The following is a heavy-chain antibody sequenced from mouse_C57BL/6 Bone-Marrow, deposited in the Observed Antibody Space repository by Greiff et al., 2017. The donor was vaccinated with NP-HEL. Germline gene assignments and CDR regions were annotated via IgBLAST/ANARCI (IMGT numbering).Heavy chain of an antibody. Sequence: VQLQQSGAELVRPGASVKLSCTASGFNIKDDYMHWVKQRPEQGLEWIGWIDPENGDTAYASKFQGKATITADTSSNTAYLQLSSLTSEDTAVYYCTPFYYYGSSYVNYWGQGTTLTVSS. D-gene: IGHD1-1*01. CDR2: IDPENGDT. CDR3: TPFYYYGSSYVNY. J-gene: IGHJ2*01. V-gene: IGHV14-4*01. CDR1: GFNIKDDY.